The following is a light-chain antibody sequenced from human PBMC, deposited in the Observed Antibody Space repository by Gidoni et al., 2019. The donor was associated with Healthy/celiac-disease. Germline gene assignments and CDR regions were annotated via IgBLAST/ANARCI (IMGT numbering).Light chain of an antibody. Sequence: EIVMTQSPATLSVSQAERATLSCRASQSVSSYLAWYQQKPGQAPRLLIYGASTRATGIPARCSGSGSGAEFTLTISILQSEDFAVYYCQQYNNWPHSFGQGTKLEIK. CDR3: QQYNNWPHS. V-gene: IGKV3-15*01. CDR2: GAS. J-gene: IGKJ2*03. CDR1: QSVSSY.